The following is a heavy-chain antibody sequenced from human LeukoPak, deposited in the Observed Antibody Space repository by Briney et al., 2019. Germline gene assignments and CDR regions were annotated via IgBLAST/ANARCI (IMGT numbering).Heavy chain of an antibody. CDR3: ARDLNWNLHY. D-gene: IGHD1-20*01. J-gene: IGHJ4*02. CDR1: GGTFSSYA. Sequence: ASVKVSCKASGGTFSSYAVSWVRQAPGQGLEWMGGIIPIFGTANYAQKFQGRVTITADESTSTAYMELSSLRSEDTAVYYCARDLNWNLHYWGQGTLVTVSS. V-gene: IGHV1-69*13. CDR2: IIPIFGTA.